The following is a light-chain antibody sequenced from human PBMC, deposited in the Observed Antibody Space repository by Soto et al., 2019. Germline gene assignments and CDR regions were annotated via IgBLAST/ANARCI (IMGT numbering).Light chain of an antibody. Sequence: EVVLTQSPGTLSLSPRERATLSCRASQSVSNNYLAWYQHKPGQAPRLLLYGASNRAPGIPDKFSGSWSGLDITLTIGRVEPEDFAVYYSQQYAASPRTFGQGTLVEVK. V-gene: IGKV3-20*01. CDR2: GAS. CDR3: QQYAASPRT. J-gene: IGKJ1*01. CDR1: QSVSNNY.